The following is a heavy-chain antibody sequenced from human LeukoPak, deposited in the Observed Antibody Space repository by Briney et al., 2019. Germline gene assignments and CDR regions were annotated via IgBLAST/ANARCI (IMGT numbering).Heavy chain of an antibody. J-gene: IGHJ6*03. Sequence: GGSLRLSCAASGFTFSSYWMSWVRQAPGKGLEWVANIKQDGSEKYYVDSVKGRFTISRDNAKNSLYLQMNSLRAEDTAVYYCARRGSSGYRGIYYYYYYMDVWGQRDHGHRLL. CDR3: ARRGSSGYRGIYYYYYYMDV. V-gene: IGHV3-7*01. D-gene: IGHD6-19*01. CDR2: IKQDGSEK. CDR1: GFTFSSYW.